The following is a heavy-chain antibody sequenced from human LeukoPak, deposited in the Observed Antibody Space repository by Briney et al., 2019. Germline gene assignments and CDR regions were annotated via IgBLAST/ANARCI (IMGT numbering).Heavy chain of an antibody. J-gene: IGHJ4*02. V-gene: IGHV3-66*02. D-gene: IGHD6-6*01. CDR2: IYSGGST. CDR1: GFTVSSNY. CDR3: ARAPPASYYYDY. Sequence: QSGGSLRLSCAASGFTVSSNYMSWVRQAPGKGLEWVSVIYSGGSTYYADSVKGRFTISRDNSKNTLYLQMNSLRAEDTAVYYCARAPPASYYYDYWGQGTLVTVSS.